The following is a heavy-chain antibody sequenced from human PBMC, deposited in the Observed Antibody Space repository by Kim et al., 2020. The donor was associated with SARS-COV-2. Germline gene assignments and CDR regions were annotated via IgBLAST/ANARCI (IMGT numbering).Heavy chain of an antibody. Sequence: SETLSLTCTVSGGSVRSYYWSWIRQAPGKRLEWIGYVYYSGTVHYNPSLKSRATISVDTSKNQLSLTLTSVTAADTAVYVCASHVVGGYYMDVWGKGTTVTVSS. D-gene: IGHD3-16*01. J-gene: IGHJ6*03. CDR1: GGSVRSYY. CDR2: VYYSGTV. V-gene: IGHV4-59*08. CDR3: ASHVVGGYYMDV.